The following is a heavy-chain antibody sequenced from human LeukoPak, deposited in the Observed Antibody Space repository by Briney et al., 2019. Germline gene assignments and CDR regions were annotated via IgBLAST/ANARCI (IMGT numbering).Heavy chain of an antibody. D-gene: IGHD3-9*01. CDR3: AKWGDYDVLTGYYVSDY. Sequence: GGSPRLSCAASGFTFSNYATSWVRQAPGKGLEWVSAITGSGGNTYYADSVKGRFTISRDNSKNTVFLQMNSLRAEDTAVYYCAKWGDYDVLTGYYVSDYWGQGTLVTVSS. V-gene: IGHV3-23*01. CDR1: GFTFSNYA. J-gene: IGHJ4*02. CDR2: ITGSGGNT.